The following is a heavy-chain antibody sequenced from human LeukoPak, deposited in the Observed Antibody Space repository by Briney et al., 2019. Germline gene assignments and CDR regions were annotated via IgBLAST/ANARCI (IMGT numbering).Heavy chain of an antibody. CDR2: ISEFGDGT. V-gene: IGHV3-23*01. Sequence: PGGSLRLSCAASGFTFSTYGMSWVRQAPGKGLEWVSAISEFGDGTFYADSVKGRFTISRDNSKNTLYLQMNSLRAEDTAVYYCAELGITMIGGVWGKGTTVTISS. CDR3: AELGITMIGGV. J-gene: IGHJ6*04. D-gene: IGHD3-10*02. CDR1: GFTFSTYG.